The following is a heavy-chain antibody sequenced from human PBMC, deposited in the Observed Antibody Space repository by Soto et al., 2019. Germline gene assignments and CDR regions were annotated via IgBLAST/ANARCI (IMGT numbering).Heavy chain of an antibody. Sequence: SETLSLTCTVSGDSIRNYYWSWIRQPPGKGLEYIGYIFYSGSTNYNPSLKSRVAISVDTSKNQFSLTLSAVTAADTAMYYCSTRAYDTNGYYRFDPWGQGTLVTVSS. CDR3: STRAYDTNGYYRFDP. V-gene: IGHV4-59*12. CDR1: GDSIRNYY. CDR2: IFYSGST. D-gene: IGHD3-22*01. J-gene: IGHJ5*01.